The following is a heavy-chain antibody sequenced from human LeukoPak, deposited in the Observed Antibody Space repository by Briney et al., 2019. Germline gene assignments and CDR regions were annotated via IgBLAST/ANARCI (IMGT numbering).Heavy chain of an antibody. CDR1: GFTFSNYW. CDR3: ARIGYSSSSFGY. D-gene: IGHD6-6*01. Sequence: GGSLRLSCAASGFTFSNYWMSWVRQAPGKGLEWVANIKQDGSVKYYVDSVKGRFTVSRDNAKNSHFLQMDSLRAEDTSMYYCARIGYSSSSFGYWGQGTLVTVSS. CDR2: IKQDGSVK. V-gene: IGHV3-7*01. J-gene: IGHJ4*02.